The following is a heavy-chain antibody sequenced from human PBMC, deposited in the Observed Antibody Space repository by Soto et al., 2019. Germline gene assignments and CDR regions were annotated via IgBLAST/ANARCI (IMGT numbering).Heavy chain of an antibody. J-gene: IGHJ6*04. CDR1: GYSFTSYW. CDR3: ARYRVVVVPAAITYGMDV. CDR2: IDPSDSYT. V-gene: IGHV5-10-1*01. Sequence: PGESLKISCKGSGYSFTSYWISWVRQMPGKGLEWMGRIDPSDSYTNYSPSFQGHVTISADKSISTAYLQWSSLKASDTAMYYCARYRVVVVPAAITYGMDVWGKGTTVTVSS. D-gene: IGHD2-2*01.